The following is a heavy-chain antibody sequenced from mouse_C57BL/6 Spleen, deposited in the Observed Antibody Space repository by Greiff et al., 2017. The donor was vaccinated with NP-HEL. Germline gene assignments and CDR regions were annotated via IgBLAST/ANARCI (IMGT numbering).Heavy chain of an antibody. Sequence: EVQLQQSGAELVRPGASVKLSCTASGFNIKDYYMHWVKQRPEQGLEWIGRIDPEDGDNEYAPKFQGKATMTADTSSNTAYLQLSSLTSEDTAVYYCTTITTVPYWYFDVWGTGTTVTVSS. V-gene: IGHV14-1*01. J-gene: IGHJ1*03. CDR1: GFNIKDYY. D-gene: IGHD1-1*01. CDR3: TTITTVPYWYFDV. CDR2: IDPEDGDN.